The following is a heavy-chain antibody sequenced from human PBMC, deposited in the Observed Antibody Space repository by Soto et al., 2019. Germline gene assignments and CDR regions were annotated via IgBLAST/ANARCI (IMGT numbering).Heavy chain of an antibody. CDR1: GGTFSSYA. CDR2: IIPIFGTA. D-gene: IGHD6-19*01. J-gene: IGHJ6*02. Sequence: QVQLVQSGAEVKKPGSSVKVSCKASGGTFSSYAISWVRQAPGQGLEWMGGIIPIFGTANYAQKFQGRVTITADESTSTACMELSSLRSEDTAVYYCARDVRSLGSSGWYYYYYGMDVWGQGTTVTVSS. V-gene: IGHV1-69*01. CDR3: ARDVRSLGSSGWYYYYYGMDV.